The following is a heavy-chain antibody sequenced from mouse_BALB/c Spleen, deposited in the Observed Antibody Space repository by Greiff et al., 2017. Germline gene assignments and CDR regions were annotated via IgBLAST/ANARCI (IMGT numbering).Heavy chain of an antibody. CDR2: IDPANGNT. V-gene: IGHV14-3*02. Sequence: EVQLQQSGAELVKPGASVKLSCTASGFNIKDTYMHWVKQRPEQGLEWIGMIDPANGNTKYDPKFQGKATITADTSSNTAYLQLSSLTSEDTAVYYCANYGSHWYFDVWGAGTTVTVSS. CDR1: GFNIKDTY. D-gene: IGHD2-2*01. CDR3: ANYGSHWYFDV. J-gene: IGHJ1*01.